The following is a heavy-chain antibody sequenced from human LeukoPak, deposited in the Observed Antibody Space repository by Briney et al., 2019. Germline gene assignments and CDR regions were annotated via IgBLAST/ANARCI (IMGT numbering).Heavy chain of an antibody. CDR2: IKSKTDGGTT. CDR1: GFTFSNAW. CDR3: TTGRLAVDAFDI. D-gene: IGHD3-3*01. Sequence: TSGGSLRLSCAASGFTFSNAWMSWVRQAPGKGLEWVGRIKSKTDGGTTDYAAPVKDRFTISRDDSKNTLYLQMNSLKTEDTAVYYCTTGRLAVDAFDIWGQGTMVTVSS. V-gene: IGHV3-15*01. J-gene: IGHJ3*02.